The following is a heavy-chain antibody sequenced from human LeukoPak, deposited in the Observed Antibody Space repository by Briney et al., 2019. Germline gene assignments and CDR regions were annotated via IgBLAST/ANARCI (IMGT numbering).Heavy chain of an antibody. CDR2: ISAYNGNT. V-gene: IGHV1-18*01. D-gene: IGHD3-16*02. CDR3: ARVEDMITFGGVIVIDY. Sequence: GASVKVSCKASGYTFTSYGISWVRQAPGQGLEWMGWISAYNGNTNYAQKLQGRVTMTTDTSTRTAYMELRSMRSDDTAVYYCARVEDMITFGGVIVIDYWGQGTLVTVSS. J-gene: IGHJ4*02. CDR1: GYTFTSYG.